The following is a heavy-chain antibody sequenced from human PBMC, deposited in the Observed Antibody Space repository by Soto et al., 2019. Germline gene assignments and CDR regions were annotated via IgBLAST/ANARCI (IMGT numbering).Heavy chain of an antibody. D-gene: IGHD2-8*01. Sequence: SETLSLTCTVSGGSISSSSYYWGWIRQPPGKGLEWIGSIYYSGSTYYNPSLKSRVTISVDTSKNQFSLKLSSVTAADTAVYYCARLCVSPMVYAIRWFDPWGQGTLVTVSS. V-gene: IGHV4-39*01. CDR3: ARLCVSPMVYAIRWFDP. CDR1: GGSISSSSYY. J-gene: IGHJ5*02. CDR2: IYYSGST.